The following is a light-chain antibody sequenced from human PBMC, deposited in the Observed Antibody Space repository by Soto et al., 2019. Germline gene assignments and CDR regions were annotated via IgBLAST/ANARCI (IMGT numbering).Light chain of an antibody. V-gene: IGKV3-20*01. Sequence: ESVLTQSPGTLSLSPGERATLSCRASQSVTSTYLAWYQQKPGQAPRLLIYGASSRATGIPDRSSGSGSGTDFTLTISRLEPEDFALYYCHQYGYSLWTFGQGTKVDIK. CDR3: HQYGYSLWT. J-gene: IGKJ1*01. CDR1: QSVTSTY. CDR2: GAS.